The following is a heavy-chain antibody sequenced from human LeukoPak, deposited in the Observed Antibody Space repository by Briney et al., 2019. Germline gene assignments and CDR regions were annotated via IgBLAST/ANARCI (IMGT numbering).Heavy chain of an antibody. CDR1: GGSISSSSYY. D-gene: IGHD5-12*01. CDR2: IYYSGST. CDR3: ARGSHSGYELYYFDY. Sequence: SETLSLTCTVSGGSISSSSYYWGWIRQPPGKGLEWIGSIYYSGSTYYNPSLKSRVTISVDTSKNQFSLKLSSVTAADTAVYYCARGSHSGYELYYFDYWGQGTLVTVSS. J-gene: IGHJ4*02. V-gene: IGHV4-39*07.